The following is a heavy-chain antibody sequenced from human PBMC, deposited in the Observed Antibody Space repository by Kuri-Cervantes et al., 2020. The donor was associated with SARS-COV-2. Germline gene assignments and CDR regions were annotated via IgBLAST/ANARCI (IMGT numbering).Heavy chain of an antibody. CDR1: GFTFSSYA. Sequence: GESLKISCAASGFTFSSYAMSWVRQAPGEGLEWVSAISGSGGSTYYADSVKGRFTISRDNSKNTLYLQMNSLRAEDTAVYYCAKDRRWVGAEKYYFDYWGQGTRVTGAS. D-gene: IGHD1-26*01. V-gene: IGHV3-23*01. J-gene: IGHJ4*02. CDR3: AKDRRWVGAEKYYFDY. CDR2: ISGSGGST.